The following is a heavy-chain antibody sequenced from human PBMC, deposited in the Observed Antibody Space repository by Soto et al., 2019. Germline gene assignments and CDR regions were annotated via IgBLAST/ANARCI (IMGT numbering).Heavy chain of an antibody. CDR3: ARDPQLLQQWLVTYCMDV. V-gene: IGHV1-46*01. D-gene: IGHD6-19*01. CDR2: INPSGGST. CDR1: GYTFTSYY. J-gene: IGHJ6*02. Sequence: ASVKVSCKASGYTFTSYYMHWVRQAPGQGLEWMGIINPSGGSTSYAQKFQGRVTMTRDTSTSTVYMELSSLRSDDTAVYYCARDPQLLQQWLVTYCMDVSGQAPTGTVS.